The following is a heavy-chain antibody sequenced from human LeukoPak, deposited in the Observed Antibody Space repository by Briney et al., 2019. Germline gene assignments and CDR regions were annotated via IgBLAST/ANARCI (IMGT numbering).Heavy chain of an antibody. CDR2: IYYTGTT. CDR3: ARLYSGSRPPNF. CDR1: GDSIRSSSYY. V-gene: IGHV4-39*02. Sequence: SETLSLTCTVPGDSIRSSSYYWGWVRHPPGRGLGWLVSIYYTGTTYYNPSLKSRVAMSIDTSKNNLSLKLSSVTAADMAVYYCARLYSGSRPPNFWGQGTLVTVSS. D-gene: IGHD6-19*01. J-gene: IGHJ4*02.